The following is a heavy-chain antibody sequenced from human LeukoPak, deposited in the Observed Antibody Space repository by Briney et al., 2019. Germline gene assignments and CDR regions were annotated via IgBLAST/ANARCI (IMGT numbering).Heavy chain of an antibody. CDR1: GVTFHDYA. V-gene: IGHV3-9*01. CDR3: AKAAASDAFDI. CDR2: ISCNSGSI. D-gene: IGHD6-13*01. J-gene: IGHJ3*02. Sequence: PGGALRLSCAASGVTFHDYAMQWVRPAPGGGLEEVLGISCNSGSIGYEDSVKGRFIITRDNAKNNLYLQMNSRIAEDTAVDYCAKAAASDAFDIWGQGTMVTVSS.